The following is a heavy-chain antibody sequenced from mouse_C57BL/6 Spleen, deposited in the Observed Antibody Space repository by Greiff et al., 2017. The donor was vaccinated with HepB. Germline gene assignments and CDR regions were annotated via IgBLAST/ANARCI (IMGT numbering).Heavy chain of an antibody. J-gene: IGHJ2*01. CDR2: ISYSGST. Sequence: VQLQQSGPGMVKPSQSLSLTCTVTGYSITSGYDWHWIRHFPGNKLEWMGYISYSGSTNYNPSLKSRISITHDTSKNHFFLKLNSVTTEDTATYYCARGYYGSFDYWAQGTTLTVSS. D-gene: IGHD1-1*01. CDR1: GYSITSGYD. V-gene: IGHV3-1*01. CDR3: ARGYYGSFDY.